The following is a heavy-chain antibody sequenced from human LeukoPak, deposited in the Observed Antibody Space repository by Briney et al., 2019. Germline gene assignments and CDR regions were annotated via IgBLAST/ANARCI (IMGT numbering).Heavy chain of an antibody. CDR1: GFIFSGSA. CDR2: ISGGGDDT. D-gene: IGHD3-22*01. V-gene: IGHV3-23*01. CDR3: AKDSRESSGHFPYYYYYHYGLDV. J-gene: IGHJ6*02. Sequence: GGSLRLSCAVSGFIFSGSAMSWVRQAPGKGLEWVSAISGGGDDTSYADSARGRFTVSGDNSKNTLYLQMNSLRAEDTAVYYCAKDSRESSGHFPYYYYYHYGLDVWGQGTTVTVSS.